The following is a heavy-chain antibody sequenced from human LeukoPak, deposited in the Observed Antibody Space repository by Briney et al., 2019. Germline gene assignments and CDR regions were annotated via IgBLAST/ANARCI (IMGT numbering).Heavy chain of an antibody. CDR3: VRVLTPSRDDQIFDY. D-gene: IGHD5-24*01. Sequence: PGGSLRLSCAASGFTFSSYSMNWVRQAPGKGLEWISYISSTSTSVIHYADSVKDRFTISRDNAKNSLFLQMNSLRAEDTAVYYCVRVLTPSRDDQIFDYWGQGTLVTVSS. CDR1: GFTFSSYS. CDR2: ISSTSTSVI. V-gene: IGHV3-48*01. J-gene: IGHJ4*02.